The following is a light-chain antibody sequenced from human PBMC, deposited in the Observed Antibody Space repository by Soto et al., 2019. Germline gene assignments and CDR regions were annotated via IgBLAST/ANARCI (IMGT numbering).Light chain of an antibody. J-gene: IGKJ1*01. Sequence: EIVLTQSPGTLSLSPGERATLSCRAGQSASSRYLAWYQQKPGQAPRLLIYGASSRATGIPDRFSGSGSGTDFTLTISRLEPEDVAVYYCQQYGSSPWTFGQGTKVEI. CDR2: GAS. CDR3: QQYGSSPWT. CDR1: QSASSRY. V-gene: IGKV3-20*01.